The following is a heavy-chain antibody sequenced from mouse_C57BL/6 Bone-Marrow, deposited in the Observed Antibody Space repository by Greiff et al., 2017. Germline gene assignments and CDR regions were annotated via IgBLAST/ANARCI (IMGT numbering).Heavy chain of an antibody. J-gene: IGHJ3*01. V-gene: IGHV5-17*01. Sequence: EVKVEESGGGLVKPGGSLKLSCAASGFTFSDYGMHWVRQAPEKGLEWVAYIGSGSSTIYYADTVKGRFTISRDNAKNTLFLQMTSLRSEDTAMYYCARKDYDYDVPGFAYWGQGTLVTVSA. CDR3: ARKDYDYDVPGFAY. D-gene: IGHD2-4*01. CDR2: IGSGSSTI. CDR1: GFTFSDYG.